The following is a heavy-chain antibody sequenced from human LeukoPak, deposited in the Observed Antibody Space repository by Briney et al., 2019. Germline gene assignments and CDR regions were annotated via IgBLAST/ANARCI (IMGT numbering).Heavy chain of an antibody. CDR3: AREFGSGGDFWSGYYRSSFAFDI. V-gene: IGHV1-69*05. CDR1: GGTFSSYA. Sequence: SVKVSCKASGGTFSSYAISWVRQAPGQGLEWMGRIIPIFGTANYAQKFQGRVTITTDESTSTAYMELSSLRSEDPAVYYCAREFGSGGDFWSGYYRSSFAFDIWGQGTMVTVSS. J-gene: IGHJ3*02. D-gene: IGHD3-3*01. CDR2: IIPIFGTA.